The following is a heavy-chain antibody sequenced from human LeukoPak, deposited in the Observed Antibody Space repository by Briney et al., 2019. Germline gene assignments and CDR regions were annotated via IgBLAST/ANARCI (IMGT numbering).Heavy chain of an antibody. CDR3: ARDGLGSSGFDY. CDR1: GGSISSGGYY. CDR2: IYYSGST. D-gene: IGHD6-6*01. Sequence: SETLSLTCTVSGGSISSGGYYWSWIRQHPGKGLEWIGYIYYSGSTYYNPSLKSRVTISVDTSKNQFSLKLSSVTAAVTAVYYCARDGLGSSGFDYWGQGTLVTVSS. J-gene: IGHJ4*02. V-gene: IGHV4-31*03.